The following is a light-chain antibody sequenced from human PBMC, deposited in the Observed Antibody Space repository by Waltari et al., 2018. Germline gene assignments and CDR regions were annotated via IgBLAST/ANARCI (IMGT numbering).Light chain of an antibody. J-gene: IGKJ2*01. CDR2: GAS. CDR1: QSIARN. V-gene: IGKV3-15*01. Sequence: EVLMTQSPPTLSVSPGERATLSCRASQSIARNLAWYQQKPGQAPRLLIYGASTRATGAPARVRGRGWGRELTLPNRSLQWEVCAVYYRKQNKSGGTFGRGTKLENK. CDR3: KQNKSGGT.